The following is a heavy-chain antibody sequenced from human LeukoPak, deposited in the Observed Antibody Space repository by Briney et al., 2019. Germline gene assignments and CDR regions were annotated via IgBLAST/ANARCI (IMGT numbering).Heavy chain of an antibody. Sequence: PSETLSLTCTVSDDSIGDYYWSWIRQSAGKGLEWIGRVHLSGKRDYNPSLKSRVDMSVDTSKRQISLKLSSMTAADTAVYYCVRDIGGCASDYWGQGTLVTVSS. D-gene: IGHD4-23*01. CDR1: DDSIGDYY. CDR2: VHLSGKR. V-gene: IGHV4-4*07. CDR3: VRDIGGCASDY. J-gene: IGHJ4*02.